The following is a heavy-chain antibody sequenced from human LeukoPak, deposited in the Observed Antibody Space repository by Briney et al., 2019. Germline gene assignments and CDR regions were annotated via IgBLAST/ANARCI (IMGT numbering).Heavy chain of an antibody. CDR3: ARVGSCSGGSCYYRLFDY. CDR1: GGSISNSDYY. D-gene: IGHD2-15*01. Sequence: SETLSLTCTVSGGSISNSDYYWSWIRQHPGKGLEWIGYIYYSGSTYYNPSLKSRVSISEDTSKNQFSLKLSSVTAADTAVYYCARVGSCSGGSCYYRLFDYWGQGTLVTVSS. CDR2: IYYSGST. V-gene: IGHV4-31*03. J-gene: IGHJ4*02.